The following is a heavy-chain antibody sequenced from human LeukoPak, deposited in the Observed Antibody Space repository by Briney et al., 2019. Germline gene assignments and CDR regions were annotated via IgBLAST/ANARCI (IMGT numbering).Heavy chain of an antibody. V-gene: IGHV3-23*01. D-gene: IGHD6-13*01. J-gene: IGHJ4*02. CDR2: ISGSGDST. CDR3: AQGPKGSSWPFDY. CDR1: GFTFSNYA. Sequence: GGSLRLSCAASGFTFSNYAMSGVRDAPGKGLEWVAAISGSGDSTYYADSVKGRFTISRDNSKNTLYVQMNSLRAEDTALYFCAQGPKGSSWPFDYWGQGTLVTVSS.